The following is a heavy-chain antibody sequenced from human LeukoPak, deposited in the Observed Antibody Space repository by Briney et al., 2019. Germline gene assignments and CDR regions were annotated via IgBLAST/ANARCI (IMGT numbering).Heavy chain of an antibody. CDR2: INPNSGDP. J-gene: IGHJ6*03. D-gene: IGHD2-15*01. Sequence: GASVKVSCKASGYTFTAYYILWVRQAPGQGLEWMGWINPNSGDPNYAQKFQGRITMTRDTSISTAYLELSSLRSDDTAVYYCARVIVVVVAAMDMDVWGKGTTVTVSS. CDR3: ARVIVVVVAAMDMDV. V-gene: IGHV1-2*02. CDR1: GYTFTAYY.